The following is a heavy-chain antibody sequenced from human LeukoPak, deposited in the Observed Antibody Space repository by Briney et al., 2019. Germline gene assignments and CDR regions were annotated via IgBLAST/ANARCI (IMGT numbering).Heavy chain of an antibody. V-gene: IGHV3-30-3*01. J-gene: IGHJ2*01. CDR2: ISYDGSNK. D-gene: IGHD6-19*01. CDR3: ARDKWVLGYSSGWYYWYFDL. CDR1: GFTFSSYA. Sequence: GGSLRLSCAASGFTFSSYAMHWVRQAPGKGLEWVAVISYDGSNKYYADSVKGRFTISRDNSKNTLYLQMNSLRAEDTAVYYCARDKWVLGYSSGWYYWYFDLWGRGTLVTVSS.